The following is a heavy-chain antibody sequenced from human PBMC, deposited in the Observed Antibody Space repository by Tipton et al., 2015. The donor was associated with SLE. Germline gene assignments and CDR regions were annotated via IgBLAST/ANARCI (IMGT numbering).Heavy chain of an antibody. J-gene: IGHJ5*02. V-gene: IGHV4-59*08. CDR1: GGSISSYY. Sequence: TLSLTCTVSGGSISSYYWSWIRQPPGKGLEWIGYIYYSGSTNYNPSLKSRVTISVDTSKNQFSLKLSSVTAADTAVYYCARQERYCHWFDPWGQGTLVTVSS. CDR3: ARQERYCHWFDP. CDR2: IYYSGST. D-gene: IGHD1-1*01.